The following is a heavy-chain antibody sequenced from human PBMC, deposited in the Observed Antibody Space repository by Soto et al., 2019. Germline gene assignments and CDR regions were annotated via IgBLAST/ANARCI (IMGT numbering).Heavy chain of an antibody. V-gene: IGHV3-7*03. J-gene: IGHJ4*02. D-gene: IGHD2-8*02. Sequence: GESLKISCAASGFTFSSYWMSWVRQAPGKGLEWVANIKQDGSEKYYVDSVKGRFTISRDNAKNSLYLQMNSLRAEDTAVYYCARDNLLGVFDYWGQGTLVTVSS. CDR1: GFTFSSYW. CDR2: IKQDGSEK. CDR3: ARDNLLGVFDY.